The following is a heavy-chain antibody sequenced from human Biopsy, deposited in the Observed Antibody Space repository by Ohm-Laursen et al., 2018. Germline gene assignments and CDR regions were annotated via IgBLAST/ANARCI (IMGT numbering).Heavy chain of an antibody. V-gene: IGHV3-21*06. CDR3: ATELLPPGVGGPWLDS. D-gene: IGHD3-10*01. J-gene: IGHJ5*01. CDR1: GFSLRNYT. CDR2: ISASSSYI. Sequence: SLRLSCAAPGFSLRNYTINWVRQAPGKGLEWVSSISASSSYIYYADSVKGRFTVSRDNTKNTLYLQMNSLRAADTAIYFCATELLPPGVGGPWLDSWGQGTPVTVSS.